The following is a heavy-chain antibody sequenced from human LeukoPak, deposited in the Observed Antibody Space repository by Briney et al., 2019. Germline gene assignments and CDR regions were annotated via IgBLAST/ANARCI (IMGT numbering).Heavy chain of an antibody. CDR2: IYYSGST. D-gene: IGHD3-22*01. V-gene: IGHV4-39*01. J-gene: IGHJ4*02. CDR1: GGSISSSSYY. Sequence: SETLSPTCTVSGGSISSSSYYWGWIRQPPGKGLEWIGSIYYSGSTYYNPSLKSRVTISVDTSKNQFSLKLSSVTAADTAVYYCAITMIVGRYYFDYWGQGTLVTVSS. CDR3: AITMIVGRYYFDY.